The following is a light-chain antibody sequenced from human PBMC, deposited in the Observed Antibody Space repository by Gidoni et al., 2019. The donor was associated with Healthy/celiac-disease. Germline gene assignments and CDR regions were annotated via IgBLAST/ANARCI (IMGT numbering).Light chain of an antibody. Sequence: NLLTPSPGTLSLSPGERATLSCRARQSVRSSYLAWYQQKPGQAPRLLIYGASSRATGIPDRFSGSGSGTDFTLTISRLEPEDFAVYYCQQYGSSSWTFGQGTKVEIK. CDR1: QSVRSSY. J-gene: IGKJ1*01. CDR3: QQYGSSSWT. V-gene: IGKV3-20*01. CDR2: GAS.